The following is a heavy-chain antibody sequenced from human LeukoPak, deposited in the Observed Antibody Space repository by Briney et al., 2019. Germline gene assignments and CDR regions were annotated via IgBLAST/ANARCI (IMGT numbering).Heavy chain of an antibody. CDR2: IYPGDSDT. D-gene: IGHD6-13*01. CDR3: ARAKAYSSSWYYFDY. CDR1: GHSFTSYW. J-gene: IGHJ4*02. V-gene: IGHV5-51*01. Sequence: GESLKISFKDSGHSFTSYWIGWVRQMPGKGLEWMGIIYPGDSDTRYSPSFQGQVTISADKSISTAYLQWSSLKASDTAMYYCARAKAYSSSWYYFDYWGQGTLVTVSS.